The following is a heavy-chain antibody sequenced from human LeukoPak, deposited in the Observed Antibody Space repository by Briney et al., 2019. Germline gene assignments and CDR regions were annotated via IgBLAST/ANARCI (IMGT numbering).Heavy chain of an antibody. D-gene: IGHD1-14*01. CDR1: GYTFTGYY. J-gene: IGHJ4*02. Sequence: ASVKVSCKASGYTFTGYYMHWVRQAPGQGLEWMGWINPNSGDTNYAQKFQGRVTMTRDTSISTAYMELSRLRSDDTAVYYCARVYGNPPRKYFDYWGQGTLVTVSS. CDR2: INPNSGDT. CDR3: ARVYGNPPRKYFDY. V-gene: IGHV1-2*02.